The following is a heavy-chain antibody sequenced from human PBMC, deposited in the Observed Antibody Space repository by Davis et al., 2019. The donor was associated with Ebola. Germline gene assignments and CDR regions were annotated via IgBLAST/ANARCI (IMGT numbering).Heavy chain of an antibody. CDR3: ARGNSSSWYTNILDY. CDR1: GASISSGSHY. J-gene: IGHJ4*02. CDR2: IFHSGST. Sequence: MPSETLSLTCTVSGASISSGSHYWAWIRQSPGKGLEWIGSIFHSGSTYYNPSLKSRVTISVDTSKNQFSLKLSSVTAADTAVYYCARGNSSSWYTNILDYWGQGTLVTVSS. D-gene: IGHD6-13*01. V-gene: IGHV4-39*01.